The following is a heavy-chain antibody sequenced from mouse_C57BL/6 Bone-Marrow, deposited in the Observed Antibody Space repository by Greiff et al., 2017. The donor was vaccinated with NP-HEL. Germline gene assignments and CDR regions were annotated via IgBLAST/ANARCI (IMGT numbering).Heavy chain of an antibody. J-gene: IGHJ2*01. CDR2: ISSGGSYT. Sequence: EVQGVESGGALVKPGGSLKLSCAASGFTFSSYGMSWVRQTPDKRLEWVATISSGGSYTYYLDRVKGRFTISRDKSKNTLYLQMSSLKSEDTAMYYCARRGSFDYGGQGTTLTVSS. V-gene: IGHV5-6*01. D-gene: IGHD3-1*01. CDR3: ARRGSFDY. CDR1: GFTFSSYG.